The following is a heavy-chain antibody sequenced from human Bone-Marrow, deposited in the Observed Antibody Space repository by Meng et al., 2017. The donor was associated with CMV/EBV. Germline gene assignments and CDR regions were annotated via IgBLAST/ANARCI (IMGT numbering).Heavy chain of an antibody. J-gene: IGHJ5*02. CDR2: ISSSSSYI. CDR3: AHRRRAGYCSSTSCYGWFDP. CDR1: GFTFSSYS. V-gene: IGHV3-21*03. D-gene: IGHD2-2*01. Sequence: GGSLRLSCAASGFTFSSYSMNWVRQAPGKGLEWVSSISSSSSYIYYADSVKGRFTITKDTSKNQVVLTMTNMDPVDTATYYCAHRRRAGYCSSTSCYGWFDPWGQGTLVTVSS.